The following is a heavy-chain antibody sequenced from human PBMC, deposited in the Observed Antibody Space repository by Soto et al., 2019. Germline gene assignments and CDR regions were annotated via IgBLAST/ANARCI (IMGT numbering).Heavy chain of an antibody. D-gene: IGHD4-17*01. V-gene: IGHV3-23*01. J-gene: IGHJ3*02. Sequence: EVQLLESGGGLVQPGGSLRLSCAASGFTFSSYAMSWVRQAPGKGLEWVSAISGSGGSTYYADSVKGRFTISRDNSKTTLYLQMNSLRAEDAAVYYCANDGLTTVATGNDAFDIWGQGTMVTVSS. CDR3: ANDGLTTVATGNDAFDI. CDR2: ISGSGGST. CDR1: GFTFSSYA.